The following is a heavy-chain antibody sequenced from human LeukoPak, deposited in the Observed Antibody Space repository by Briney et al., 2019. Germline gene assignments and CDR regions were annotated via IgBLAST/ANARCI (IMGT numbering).Heavy chain of an antibody. CDR2: IYTSGST. D-gene: IGHD3-22*01. V-gene: IGHV4-4*07. CDR1: GGSISSYY. J-gene: IGHJ5*02. CDR3: ARQGARFTYYYDSSGYYT. Sequence: SETLSLTCTVSGGSISSYYWSWIRQPAGKGLEWIGRIYTSGSTNYNPSLKSRVTISVDTSKNQFSLKLSSVTAADTAVYYCARQGARFTYYYDSSGYYTWGQGTLVTVSS.